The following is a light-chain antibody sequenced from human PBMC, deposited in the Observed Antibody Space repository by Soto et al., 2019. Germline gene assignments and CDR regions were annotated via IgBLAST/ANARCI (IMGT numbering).Light chain of an antibody. CDR3: QQSYSTPSIT. Sequence: DIQITQSPSSLSASEGDRVTITCRASQSISSYLNWYQQKPGKAPKLLIYAASSLQSGVPSRFSGSGSGTDFTLTISSLQPEDFATYYCQQSYSTPSITFGQGTRLEIK. V-gene: IGKV1-39*01. CDR1: QSISSY. J-gene: IGKJ5*01. CDR2: AAS.